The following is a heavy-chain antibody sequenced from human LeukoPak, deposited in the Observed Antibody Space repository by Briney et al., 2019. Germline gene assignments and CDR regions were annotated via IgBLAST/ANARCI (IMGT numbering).Heavy chain of an antibody. D-gene: IGHD4-17*01. J-gene: IGHJ4*02. CDR1: GGSISSSSYY. V-gene: IGHV4-39*07. Sequence: PSETLSLTCTVSGGSISSSSYYWGWIRQPPGKGLEWIGSIYYSGSTYYNPSLKSRVTISVDTSKNQFSLKLSSVTAADTAVYYCARDQRRGDPFDYWGQGTLVTVSS. CDR2: IYYSGST. CDR3: ARDQRRGDPFDY.